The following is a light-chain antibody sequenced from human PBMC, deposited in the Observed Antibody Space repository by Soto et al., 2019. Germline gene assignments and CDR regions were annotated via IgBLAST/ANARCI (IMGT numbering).Light chain of an antibody. Sequence: QSALTQPASVSGSPGQSITISCTGTSSDIGDYKYVSWYQQHPGNPPKLIIYDVSDRPSGVSNRFSGSKSGKTASLTISGLQAEDEANYYCSSYTITSAYWVFGGGTKLTVL. CDR3: SSYTITSAYWV. V-gene: IGLV2-14*03. CDR1: SSDIGDYKY. CDR2: DVS. J-gene: IGLJ3*02.